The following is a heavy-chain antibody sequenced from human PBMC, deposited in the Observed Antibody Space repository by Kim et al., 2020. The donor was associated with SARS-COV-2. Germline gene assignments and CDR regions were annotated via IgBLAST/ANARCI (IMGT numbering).Heavy chain of an antibody. V-gene: IGHV3-21*05. CDR1: GFSFSIYS. CDR2: VGSSVSDK. Sequence: GGSLRLSCAASGFSFSIYSMNWVRQAPGKGLEWVAHVGSSVSDKDYAYSVKGRFTISRDSAKNSVSLQMNSLRAEDTAVYYCARDALGYSSFYYW. CDR3: ARDALGYSSFYY. J-gene: IGHJ4*01. D-gene: IGHD5-12*01.